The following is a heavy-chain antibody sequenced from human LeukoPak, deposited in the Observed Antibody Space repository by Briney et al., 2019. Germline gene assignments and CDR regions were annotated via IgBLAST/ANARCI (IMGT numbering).Heavy chain of an antibody. CDR3: ARAGYCSGGSCYDPDAYMDV. D-gene: IGHD2-15*01. Sequence: ASVKVSCTASGYTFTSYYMHWVRQAPGQGLEWMGIINPSGGSTSYAQKFQGRVTMTRDTSTSTVYMELSSLRSEDTAVYYCARAGYCSGGSCYDPDAYMDVWGQGTTVTVSS. J-gene: IGHJ6*02. CDR1: GYTFTSYY. V-gene: IGHV1-46*01. CDR2: INPSGGST.